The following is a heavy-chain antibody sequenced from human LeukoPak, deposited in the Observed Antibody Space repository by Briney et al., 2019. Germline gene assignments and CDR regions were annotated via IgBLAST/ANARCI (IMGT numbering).Heavy chain of an antibody. Sequence: GGSLRLSCAASGFTFSSYAMSWVRQAPGKGLEWVSAISGSGGSTYYADSVKGRFTISRDNSKNTLYLQMNSLRAEDTAVYYCAKDLQGTYYDFWSGYMGGFDYWGQGTLVTVSS. J-gene: IGHJ4*02. D-gene: IGHD3-3*01. CDR1: GFTFSSYA. CDR3: AKDLQGTYYDFWSGYMGGFDY. V-gene: IGHV3-23*01. CDR2: ISGSGGST.